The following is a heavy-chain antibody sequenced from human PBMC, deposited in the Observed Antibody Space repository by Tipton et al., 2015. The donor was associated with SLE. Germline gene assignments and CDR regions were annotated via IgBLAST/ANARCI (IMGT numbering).Heavy chain of an antibody. CDR3: ARDRGYSGYDPPGYFDY. CDR2: INFDGSTT. D-gene: IGHD5-12*01. Sequence: SLRLSCAASAFTFNIYWMHWVRQVPGKGLVWVSHINFDGSTTTYADSVKGRFTISRDNAKNSLYLQMNSLRAEDTAVYYCARDRGYSGYDPPGYFDYWGQGTLVTVSS. CDR1: AFTFNIYW. V-gene: IGHV3-74*01. J-gene: IGHJ4*02.